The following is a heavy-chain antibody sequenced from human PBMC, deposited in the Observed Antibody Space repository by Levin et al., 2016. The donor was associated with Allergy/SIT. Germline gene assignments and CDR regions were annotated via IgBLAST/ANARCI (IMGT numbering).Heavy chain of an antibody. D-gene: IGHD6-13*01. Sequence: WIRQPPGKGLEWVAVLWYDGSNKYYGDSVKGRFTISRDNSKNTLHLQMNSLRVEDTAVYYCARGRGQLGLLDYFDYWGQGTLVTVSS. CDR3: ARGRGQLGLLDYFDY. J-gene: IGHJ4*02. CDR2: LWYDGSNK. V-gene: IGHV3-33*01.